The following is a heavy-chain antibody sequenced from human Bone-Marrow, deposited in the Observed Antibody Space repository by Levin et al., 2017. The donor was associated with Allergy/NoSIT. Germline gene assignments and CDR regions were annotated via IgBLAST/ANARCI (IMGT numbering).Heavy chain of an antibody. V-gene: IGHV3-7*01. CDR1: GFTLGNYW. Sequence: GESLKISCAASGFTLGNYWMSWVRQAPGKGLEWVASIKQDGDEKYYVDSVKGRFTISRDNAKNSLYLQMNNLRAEDTAVYDCARDPGGYDYWGQGTLVTASS. CDR3: ARDPGGYDY. D-gene: IGHD4-23*01. CDR2: IKQDGDEK. J-gene: IGHJ4*02.